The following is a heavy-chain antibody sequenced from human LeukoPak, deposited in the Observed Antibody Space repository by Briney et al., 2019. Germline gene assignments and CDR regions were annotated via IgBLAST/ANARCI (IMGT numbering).Heavy chain of an antibody. D-gene: IGHD5/OR15-5a*01. CDR1: GFTFSVAW. CDR2: IKQDGSEK. J-gene: IGHJ3*02. Sequence: GGSLRLSCAASGFTFSVAWMSWVREAPGKGLEWVANIKQDGSEKYYADSVKGRFTISRDNAKNSLYLQMKSLRAEDTAVYHCKGRLRAFDIWGQGTMVTVSS. V-gene: IGHV3-7*01. CDR3: KGRLRAFDI.